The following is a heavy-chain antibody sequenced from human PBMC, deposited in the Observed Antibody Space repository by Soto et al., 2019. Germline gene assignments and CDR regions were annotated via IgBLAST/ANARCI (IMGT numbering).Heavy chain of an antibody. CDR1: GGTFSSYA. D-gene: IGHD2-15*01. CDR2: IIPICGTA. V-gene: IGHV1-69*06. J-gene: IGHJ4*02. Sequence: QVQLVQSGAEVKKPGSSVKVSCKASGGTFSSYAISWVRQAPGQGLEWMGGIIPICGTANYAQKFQGRVTITADKSTSTAYMELSSLRAEDQAEYYCAWREVYCSSGSCLNFDCWGQVTLVTVA. CDR3: AWREVYCSSGSCLNFDC.